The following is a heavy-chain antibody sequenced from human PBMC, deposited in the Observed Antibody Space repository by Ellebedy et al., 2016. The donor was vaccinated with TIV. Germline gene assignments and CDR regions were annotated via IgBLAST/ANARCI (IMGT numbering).Heavy chain of an antibody. Sequence: ASVKVSCKASGYTFTSYGISWVRQAPGQGLEWMGWINPNSGGTNYAQKFQGRVTMTRDTSISTAYMELSRLRSDDTAVYYCARELYGSGSYRVDPWGQGTLVTVSS. CDR2: INPNSGGT. CDR3: ARELYGSGSYRVDP. D-gene: IGHD3-10*01. J-gene: IGHJ5*02. V-gene: IGHV1-2*02. CDR1: GYTFTSYG.